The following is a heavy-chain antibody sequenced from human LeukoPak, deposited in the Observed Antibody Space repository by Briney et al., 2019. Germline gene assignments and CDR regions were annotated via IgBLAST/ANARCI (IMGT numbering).Heavy chain of an antibody. V-gene: IGHV3-7*01. CDR2: IRPDGSEK. D-gene: IGHD2-15*01. CDR3: ARFSRSAQSY. J-gene: IGHJ4*02. Sequence: GGSLRLSCAASGFTFSSEGMYWVRQAPGKGLEWVANIRPDGSEKQYVDSMKGRFTISRDNAQNSVYLHMNSLTAEDTAVYYCARFSRSAQSYWGQGTLVTVSS. CDR1: GFTFSSEG.